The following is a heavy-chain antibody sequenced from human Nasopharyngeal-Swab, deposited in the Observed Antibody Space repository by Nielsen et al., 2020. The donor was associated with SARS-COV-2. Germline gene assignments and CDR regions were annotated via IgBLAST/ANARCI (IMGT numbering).Heavy chain of an antibody. D-gene: IGHD3-10*01. CDR2: ISSSSTYI. CDR1: GFTYGTYS. Sequence: GASLELSWASSGFTYGTYSMNWVRQAPGKGLEWVSSISSSSTYIYYADSVKGRFTISRDNAKNSLYLQMNSLRAEDTAVYYCAGAYGSGSYFAFDLWGQGTMVTVSS. CDR3: AGAYGSGSYFAFDL. J-gene: IGHJ3*01. V-gene: IGHV3-21*01.